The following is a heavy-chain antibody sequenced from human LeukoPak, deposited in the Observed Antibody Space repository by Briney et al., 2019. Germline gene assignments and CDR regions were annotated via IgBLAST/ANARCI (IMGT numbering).Heavy chain of an antibody. CDR1: GFTVSSTY. CDR3: AKDDSYGYSLDY. J-gene: IGHJ4*02. D-gene: IGHD5-18*01. V-gene: IGHV3-53*01. Sequence: PGGSLRLSCAASGFTVSSTYMSWVRQAPGKGLQWVSLINSGGSTYYADSVKGRFTISRDNSKNTLYLQMNSLRAEDTAVYYCAKDDSYGYSLDYWGQGTLVTVSS. CDR2: INSGGST.